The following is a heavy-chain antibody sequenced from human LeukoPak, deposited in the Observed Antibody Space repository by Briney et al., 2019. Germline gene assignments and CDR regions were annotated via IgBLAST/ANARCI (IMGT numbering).Heavy chain of an antibody. CDR1: GYSISSGYY. J-gene: IGHJ6*04. D-gene: IGHD6-19*01. CDR2: INHSGST. CDR3: ARAPGIAVAGTVLGFGYYGMDV. V-gene: IGHV4-34*01. Sequence: SETLSLTCAVSGYSISSGYYWSWSRAPPGKGLEWIGEINHSGSTNYNPSLKSRVTISVDTSKNQFSLKLSSVTAADTAVYYCARAPGIAVAGTVLGFGYYGMDVWGKGTTVTVSS.